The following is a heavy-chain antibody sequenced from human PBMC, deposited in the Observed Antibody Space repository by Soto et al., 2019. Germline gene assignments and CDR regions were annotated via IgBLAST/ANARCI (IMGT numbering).Heavy chain of an antibody. V-gene: IGHV1-69*01. Sequence: QVQLVQSGAEVKKPGSSVKVSCKASGGSFGNSAINWVRQTPGQGLEWLGGFIPVYRTLNYAQKFQGRVTITADESTSTVYMEVSSLRFEDTAVYYCARARGSSWYNWFDPWGQGTLVTVSS. D-gene: IGHD1-26*01. CDR1: GGSFGNSA. CDR3: ARARGSSWYNWFDP. J-gene: IGHJ5*02. CDR2: FIPVYRTL.